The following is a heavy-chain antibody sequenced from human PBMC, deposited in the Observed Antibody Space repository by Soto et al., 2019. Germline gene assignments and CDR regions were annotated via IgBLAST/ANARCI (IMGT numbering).Heavy chain of an antibody. D-gene: IGHD2-15*01. Sequence: GASVKVSCKASGYTFTGYYMQWVRQAPGQGLEWMGWINPNSGGTNYAQKFQGWVTMTRDTSISTAYMELSRLRSDDTAVYYCARARSAYCSGGSCYAAQDHFDYWGQGTLVTVSS. J-gene: IGHJ4*02. CDR3: ARARSAYCSGGSCYAAQDHFDY. CDR1: GYTFTGYY. CDR2: INPNSGGT. V-gene: IGHV1-2*04.